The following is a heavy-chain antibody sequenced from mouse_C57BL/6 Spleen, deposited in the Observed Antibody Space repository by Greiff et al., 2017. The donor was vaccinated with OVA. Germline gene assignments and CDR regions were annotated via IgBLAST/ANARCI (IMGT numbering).Heavy chain of an antibody. CDR3: ARSGLRHFDY. J-gene: IGHJ2*01. D-gene: IGHD2-4*01. CDR2: IDPSDSYT. CDR1: GYTFTSYW. V-gene: IGHV1-69*01. Sequence: QVQLQQSGAELVMPGASVKLSCKASGYTFTSYWMHWVKQRPGQGLEWIGEIDPSDSYTNYNQKFKGKSTLTVDKSSSTAYMQLSSLTSEDSAVYYCARSGLRHFDYWGQGTTLTVSS.